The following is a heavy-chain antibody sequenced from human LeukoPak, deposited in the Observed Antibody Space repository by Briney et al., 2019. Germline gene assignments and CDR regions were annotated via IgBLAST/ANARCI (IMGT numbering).Heavy chain of an antibody. Sequence: GASVKVSCKASGYTFTNYFIHWVRQAPGQGLEWMGIINPSAGSTSYAQKFQGRVTMTRDTSTSTVYMELSSLGSEDTAVYYCATTDRGYYSQFYWGQGTLVTVSS. D-gene: IGHD3-22*01. J-gene: IGHJ4*02. CDR2: INPSAGST. V-gene: IGHV1-46*01. CDR3: ATTDRGYYSQFY. CDR1: GYTFTNYF.